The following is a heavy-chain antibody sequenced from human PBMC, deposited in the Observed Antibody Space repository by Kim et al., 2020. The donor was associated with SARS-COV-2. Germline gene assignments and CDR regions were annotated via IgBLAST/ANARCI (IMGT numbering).Heavy chain of an antibody. J-gene: IGHJ4*02. CDR1: GYSISSGYY. D-gene: IGHD3-9*01. CDR2: IYHSGST. V-gene: IGHV4-38-2*02. CDR3: ARVDYLTFDY. Sequence: SETLSLTCTVSGYSISSGYYWGWIRQPPGKGLEWIGSIYHSGSTYYNPSLKSRVTISVDTSKNQFSLKLSSVTAADTAVYYCARVDYLTFDYWGQGTLVT.